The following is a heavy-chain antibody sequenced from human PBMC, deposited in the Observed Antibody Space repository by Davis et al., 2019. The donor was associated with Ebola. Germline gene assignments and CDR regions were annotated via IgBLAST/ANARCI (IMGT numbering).Heavy chain of an antibody. CDR1: GGSVSSGSYY. D-gene: IGHD3-22*01. V-gene: IGHV4-61*01. J-gene: IGHJ4*02. CDR3: ARVPLIYYDSSGYYWDY. Sequence: SETLSLTCTVSGGSVSSGSYYWSWIRQPPGKGLEWIGEINHSGSTNYNPSLKSRVTISVDTSKNQFSLKLSSVTAADTAVYYCARVPLIYYDSSGYYWDYWGQGTLVTVSS. CDR2: INHSGST.